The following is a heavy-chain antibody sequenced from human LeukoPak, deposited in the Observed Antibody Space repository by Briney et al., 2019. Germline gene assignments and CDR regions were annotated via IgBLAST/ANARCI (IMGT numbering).Heavy chain of an antibody. Sequence: GGSLRLSCAASGFPFSDYYMSWIRPAPGKGLEWVSYISSSGSTIYYADSVKGRFTISRDNAKNSLYLQMNSLRAEDTAVYYCARGGEIAAAGAPKNYNWFDPWGQGTLVTVSS. D-gene: IGHD6-13*01. V-gene: IGHV3-11*01. CDR2: ISSSGSTI. CDR1: GFPFSDYY. CDR3: ARGGEIAAAGAPKNYNWFDP. J-gene: IGHJ5*02.